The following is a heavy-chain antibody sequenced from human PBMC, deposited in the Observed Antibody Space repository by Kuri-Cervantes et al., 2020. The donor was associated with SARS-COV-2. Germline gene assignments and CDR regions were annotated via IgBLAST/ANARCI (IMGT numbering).Heavy chain of an antibody. CDR1: GGSISSYY. D-gene: IGHD6-13*01. CDR3: ARHSWAAAGCDY. CDR2: IYYSGST. Sequence: SETLSLTCTVSGGSISSYYWSWIRQPPGKGLEWIGYIYYSGSTNYNPSLKSRVTISVDMSKNQFSLKLSSVTAADTAVYYCARHSWAAAGCDYWGQGTLVTVSS. J-gene: IGHJ4*02. V-gene: IGHV4-59*08.